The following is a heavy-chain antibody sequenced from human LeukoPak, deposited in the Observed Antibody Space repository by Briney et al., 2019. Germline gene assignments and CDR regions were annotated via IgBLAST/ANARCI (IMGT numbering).Heavy chain of an antibody. V-gene: IGHV3-30-3*01. CDR2: ISFDGNKN. CDR1: GFTFSNYA. Sequence: QPGGSLRLSCAASGFTFSNYAMNWVRQAPGKGLEWVAVISFDGNKNYYADSVKGRFTISRDNSKNTLYLQMNSLRPEDTSVYYCARDLRASSTWYARADYWGQGTLVTVSS. D-gene: IGHD6-13*01. CDR3: ARDLRASSTWYARADY. J-gene: IGHJ4*02.